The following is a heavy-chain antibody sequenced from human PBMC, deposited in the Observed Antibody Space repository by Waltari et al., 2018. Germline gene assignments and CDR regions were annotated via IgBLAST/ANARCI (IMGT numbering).Heavy chain of an antibody. CDR1: GFTFSSFG. Sequence: QVQLVESGGGVVQPGGSLSLSGAASGFTFSSFGMHWVRQAPGKGLEWVAFIRYDGSNKYYADSVKGRFTISRDNSKNTLYLQMNSLRAEDTAVYYCAKDHPVAPEYFQHWGQGTLVTVSS. J-gene: IGHJ1*01. CDR2: IRYDGSNK. V-gene: IGHV3-30*02. CDR3: AKDHPVAPEYFQH. D-gene: IGHD6-19*01.